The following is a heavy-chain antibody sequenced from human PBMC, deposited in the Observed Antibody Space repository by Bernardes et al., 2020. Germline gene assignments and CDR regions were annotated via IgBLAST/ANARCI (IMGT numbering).Heavy chain of an antibody. CDR2: ISSSSSTI. D-gene: IGHD6-19*01. CDR1: GFTFSSYS. J-gene: IGHJ2*01. V-gene: IGHV3-48*01. Sequence: GGSLRLSCAASGFTFSSYSMNWVRKAPGKGLEWVSYISSSSSTIYYADSVKGRFTISRDNAKNSLYLQMNSLRAEDTAVYYCARERAVAGTSWYFDLWGRGTLVTVSS. CDR3: ARERAVAGTSWYFDL.